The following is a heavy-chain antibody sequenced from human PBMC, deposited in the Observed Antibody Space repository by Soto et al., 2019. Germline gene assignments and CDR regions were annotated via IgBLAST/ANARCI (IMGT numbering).Heavy chain of an antibody. CDR2: IIPIFGTA. CDR1: GGTFSSYA. J-gene: IGHJ6*02. D-gene: IGHD2-21*02. V-gene: IGHV1-69*13. Sequence: SVKVSCKASGGTFSSYAISWVRQAPGQGLEWMGGIIPIFGTANYAQKFQGRVTITADESTSTAYMELSSLRSEDTAVYYCARGYRTVVTRVSYYYYGMDVWGQGTTVTVSS. CDR3: ARGYRTVVTRVSYYYYGMDV.